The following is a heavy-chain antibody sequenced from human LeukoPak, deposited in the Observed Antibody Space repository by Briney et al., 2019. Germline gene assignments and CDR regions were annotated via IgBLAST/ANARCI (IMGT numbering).Heavy chain of an antibody. J-gene: IGHJ1*01. CDR2: IYYSGRT. CDR3: ARRRYYDGSGYLE. CDR1: GDSVSRSDSY. V-gene: IGHV4-39*01. Sequence: SETLSLTCSVSGDSVSRSDSYWDWIRQPPGKGLEWIGTIYYSGRTYYSPSPKSRVTMSVDPSNNQFSLNLRSVTAADTALYYCARRRYYDGSGYLEWGQGTLLSVSS. D-gene: IGHD3-22*01.